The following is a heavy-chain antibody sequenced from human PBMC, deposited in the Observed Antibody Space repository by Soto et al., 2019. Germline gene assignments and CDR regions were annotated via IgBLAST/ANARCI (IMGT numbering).Heavy chain of an antibody. CDR1: GFTFSNAW. D-gene: IGHD4-17*01. CDR3: TTPKGRLEPSTNDF. Sequence: EVQLVESGGGLVKPGGSLRLSCAASGFTFSNAWMSWVRRAPGKGLEWVGRIKSDAYGGAIDYAAPVKGRFTISRDDSKNTLFLQMNNLKAEDTAVYSFTTPKGRLEPSTNDFWGQGTPVIVSS. J-gene: IGHJ4*02. CDR2: IKSDAYGGAI. V-gene: IGHV3-15*01.